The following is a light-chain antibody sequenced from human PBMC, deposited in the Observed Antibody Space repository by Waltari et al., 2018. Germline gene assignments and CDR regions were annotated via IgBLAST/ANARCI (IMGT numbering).Light chain of an antibody. CDR2: GGS. V-gene: IGKV3-20*01. CDR3: QQYDVLPYT. CDR1: QTIRKSY. Sequence: DIVLTQSPGTVSLSPGQGVTLSCRASQTIRKSYLAWYQQKFGQPPRLLIYGGSTRADGIPDRFSGSGSGSQFTLSITSLAPEDFAVYYCQQYDVLPYTFGQGTKLEIK. J-gene: IGKJ2*01.